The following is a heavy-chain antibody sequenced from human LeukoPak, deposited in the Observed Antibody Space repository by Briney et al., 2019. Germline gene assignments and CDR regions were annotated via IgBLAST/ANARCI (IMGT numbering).Heavy chain of an antibody. J-gene: IGHJ4*02. D-gene: IGHD2-2*01. CDR3: ARGISTSTCCHFDS. CDR2: IYRSGST. V-gene: IGHV3-66*02. CDR1: GFTVSSDY. Sequence: GGSLRLSCAASGFTVSSDYMTWVRQAPGKGLEWVSTIYRSGSTYSADSVKGRFTISRDNSKNTLYLQMNSLKPEDTAVYYCARGISTSTCCHFDSWGQGTLVTVSS.